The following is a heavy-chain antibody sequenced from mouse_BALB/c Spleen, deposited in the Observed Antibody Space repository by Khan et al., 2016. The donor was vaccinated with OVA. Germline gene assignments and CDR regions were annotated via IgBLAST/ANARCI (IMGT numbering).Heavy chain of an antibody. CDR1: GFTFSNYA. CDR2: ISSGDST. Sequence: EVELVESGGGLVKPGGSLKLSCAASGFTFSNYAMSWVRQSPEKRLEWVASISSGDSTYYPDSVKGRFTISRDKARNILYLQMSSLRSEDTAMYYCARDYWFAYWGQGTLVTVSA. V-gene: IGHV5-6-5*01. J-gene: IGHJ3*01. CDR3: ARDYWFAY.